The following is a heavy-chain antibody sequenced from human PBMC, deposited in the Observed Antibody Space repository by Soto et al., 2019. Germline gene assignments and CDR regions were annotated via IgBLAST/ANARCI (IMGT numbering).Heavy chain of an antibody. J-gene: IGHJ4*02. CDR3: AKAALGHCTGATCYDFDY. V-gene: IGHV3-23*01. CDR1: GFTFTSYA. CDR2: FSGDHDTT. D-gene: IGHD2-8*02. Sequence: EVQLLESGGGLVQPGGSLRLSCSASGFTFTSYAMSWVRQAPGKRLEWVSTFSGDHDTTYTPGSVKGRFTISRDNSKNTLYVQMNSLRDEDTAVYYCAKAALGHCTGATCYDFDYWGQGTLVTVSS.